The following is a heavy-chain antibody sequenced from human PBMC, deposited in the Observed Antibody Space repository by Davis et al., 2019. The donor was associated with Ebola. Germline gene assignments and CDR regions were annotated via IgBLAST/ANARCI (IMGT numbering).Heavy chain of an antibody. Sequence: GSLRLSCAASGFTFSSYGMHWVRQAPGKGLEWVAVIWYDGSNKYYADSVKGRFTISRDNSKNTLYLQMNSLRAEDTAVYYCAGDSPYSNHNWFDPWGQGTLVTVSS. CDR3: AGDSPYSNHNWFDP. CDR1: GFTFSSYG. D-gene: IGHD4-11*01. V-gene: IGHV3-33*01. J-gene: IGHJ5*02. CDR2: IWYDGSNK.